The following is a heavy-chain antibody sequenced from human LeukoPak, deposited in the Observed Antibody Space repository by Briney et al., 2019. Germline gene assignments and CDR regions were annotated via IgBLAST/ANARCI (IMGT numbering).Heavy chain of an antibody. CDR3: AREDGYSSSWYPDN. CDR1: GFPVSNNY. D-gene: IGHD6-13*01. CDR2: ISSTSIYT. V-gene: IGHV3-11*05. J-gene: IGHJ4*02. Sequence: PGGSLRLSCAASGFPVSNNYMSWIRQAPGKGLEWVSDISSTSIYTNYADSVKGRFTISRDNAKNSLYLQMNSLRAEDTAVYYCAREDGYSSSWYPDNWGQGTLVTVSS.